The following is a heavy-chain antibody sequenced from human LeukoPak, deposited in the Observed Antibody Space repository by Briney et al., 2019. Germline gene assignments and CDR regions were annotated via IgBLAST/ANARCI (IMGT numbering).Heavy chain of an antibody. CDR3: ARGSRPVYNLLTGKRYFDY. J-gene: IGHJ4*02. V-gene: IGHV1-69*06. CDR2: IILIFGTA. D-gene: IGHD3-9*01. Sequence: GSSVKVSCKSSGGTFSSYAISWVRQAPGQGLEWMGGIILIFGTANYSQKFQGRVTITADKSTSTAYMELSSLRSEDTAVYYCARGSRPVYNLLTGKRYFDYWGQGTLLTVSS. CDR1: GGTFSSYA.